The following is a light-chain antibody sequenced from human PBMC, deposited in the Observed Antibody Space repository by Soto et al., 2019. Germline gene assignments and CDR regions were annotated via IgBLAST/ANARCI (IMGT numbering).Light chain of an antibody. Sequence: ESVLTQSPATLSLSPGERATLSCRASPNVSNSLAWYQHKPGQAPRLLIYDAFNRATGVPTRFSGSGSGTDFTLTISSLEPEDFAVYYCQQRNRWPPVTFGGGTRVEIK. J-gene: IGKJ4*01. CDR3: QQRNRWPPVT. CDR2: DAF. CDR1: PNVSNS. V-gene: IGKV3-11*01.